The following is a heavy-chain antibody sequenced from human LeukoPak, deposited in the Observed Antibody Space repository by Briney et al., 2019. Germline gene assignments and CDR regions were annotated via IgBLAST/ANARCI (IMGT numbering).Heavy chain of an antibody. CDR2: FDPEDGET. J-gene: IGHJ4*02. CDR3: ATVGSRSSRWYRPLDY. Sequence: ASVKVSCKVSGYTLTELSMHWARQAPGKGLEWMGGFDPEDGETIYAQKFQGRVTMTEDTSTDTAYMELSSLRSEDTAVYYCATVGSRSSRWYRPLDYWGQGTLVTVSS. D-gene: IGHD6-13*01. CDR1: GYTLTELS. V-gene: IGHV1-24*01.